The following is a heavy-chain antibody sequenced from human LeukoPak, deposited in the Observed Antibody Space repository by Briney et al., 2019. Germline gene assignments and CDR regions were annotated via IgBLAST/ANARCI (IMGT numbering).Heavy chain of an antibody. J-gene: IGHJ3*02. D-gene: IGHD6-13*01. Sequence: SETLSLTCTVSGGSISSSSYYWSWIRQPAGKGLEWIGRIYTSGSTNYNPSLKSRVTISVDTSKNQFSLKLSSVTAADTAVYYCARVRPASSSWYRGALDIWGQGTMVTVSS. CDR1: GGSISSSSYY. V-gene: IGHV4-61*02. CDR2: IYTSGST. CDR3: ARVRPASSSWYRGALDI.